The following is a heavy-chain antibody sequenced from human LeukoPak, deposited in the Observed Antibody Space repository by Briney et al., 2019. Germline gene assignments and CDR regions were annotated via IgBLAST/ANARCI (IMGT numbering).Heavy chain of an antibody. V-gene: IGHV4-59*01. CDR3: ARVCDYDILTGYYDRCAFDI. J-gene: IGHJ3*02. D-gene: IGHD3-9*01. Sequence: SETLSLTCTVSGGSISSYYWSWIRQPPGKGLEWIGYIYYSGSTNYNPSLKSRVTISVGTSKNQFSLKLSSVTAADTAVYYCARVCDYDILTGYYDRCAFDIWGQGTMVTVSS. CDR2: IYYSGST. CDR1: GGSISSYY.